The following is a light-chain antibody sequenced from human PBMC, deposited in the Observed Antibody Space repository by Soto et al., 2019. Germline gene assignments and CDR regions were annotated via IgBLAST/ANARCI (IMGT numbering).Light chain of an antibody. CDR1: SSDVGGYNY. J-gene: IGLJ1*01. V-gene: IGLV2-14*03. CDR2: DVT. CDR3: SSYTTSNARQIV. Sequence: QSALTQPASVSGSPGQSITISCTGTSSDVGGYNYVSWYQHHPGKAPKLIIYDVTNRPSGVSNPFSGSKYGNTASLTISGLQPEDEVDYYCSSYTTSNARQIVFGTGTQVTVL.